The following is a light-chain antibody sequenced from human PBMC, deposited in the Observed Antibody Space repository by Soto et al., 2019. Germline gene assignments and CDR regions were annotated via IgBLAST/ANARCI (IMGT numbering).Light chain of an antibody. CDR1: QDIRTF. V-gene: IGKV1-39*01. CDR2: AAS. Sequence: DIQMTQSPSSLSASVGDRVTITCRASQDIRTFLNWYQQTPGKAPKLLIFAASTLQSGFRSSFNGTGSGTDFTLTLSSLQPEYSATYYCQQCYDRPYTFWQGLTLEIK. J-gene: IGKJ2*01. CDR3: QQCYDRPYT.